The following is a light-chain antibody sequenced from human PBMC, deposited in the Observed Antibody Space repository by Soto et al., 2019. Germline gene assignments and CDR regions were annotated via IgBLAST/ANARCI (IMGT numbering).Light chain of an antibody. Sequence: QSVLTQPPSVSGAPGQRVTISCTGSSSNIGASYDVNWYQQLPGTAPKLLIFRDTHRPSGIPNRFSGSRSGTSASLAIFGLXPGDEAAYYCQSYDNSLNGYVFGTGTKVTLL. CDR3: QSYDNSLNGYV. J-gene: IGLJ1*01. CDR2: RDT. CDR1: SSNIGASYD. V-gene: IGLV1-40*01.